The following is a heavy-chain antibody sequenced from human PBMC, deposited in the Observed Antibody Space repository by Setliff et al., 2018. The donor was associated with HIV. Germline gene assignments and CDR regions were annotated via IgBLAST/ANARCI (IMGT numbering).Heavy chain of an antibody. Sequence: GASVKVSCKASGYTFTSYGVSWVRQAPGQGLEWMGWIGAHNGNTIYAQKFQDRVTMTTDTSTNTAYMDLRRLRSDDTAVYYCASPGSLYFDYWGQGTLVTVSS. V-gene: IGHV1-18*01. CDR3: ASPGSLYFDY. CDR1: GYTFTSYG. CDR2: IGAHNGNT. J-gene: IGHJ4*02.